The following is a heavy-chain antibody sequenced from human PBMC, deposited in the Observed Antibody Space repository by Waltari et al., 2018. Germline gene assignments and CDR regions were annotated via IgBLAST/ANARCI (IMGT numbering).Heavy chain of an antibody. V-gene: IGHV1-69*05. Sequence: QVQLVQSGAEVKKPGSSVKVSCKASGGTFSSYAISWVRQAPGQGLEWMGGIIPIFGTANYAQKFKGRVTITTDESTSTAYMELSSLRSEDTAVYYCARDCRGYGDLKGSFDLWGRGTLVTVSS. CDR1: GGTFSSYA. CDR3: ARDCRGYGDLKGSFDL. CDR2: IIPIFGTA. J-gene: IGHJ2*01. D-gene: IGHD4-17*01.